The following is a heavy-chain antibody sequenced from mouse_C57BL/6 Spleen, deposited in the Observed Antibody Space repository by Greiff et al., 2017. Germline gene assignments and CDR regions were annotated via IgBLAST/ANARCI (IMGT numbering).Heavy chain of an antibody. CDR1: GYTFTSYW. Sequence: QVQLQQPGAELVMPGASVKLSCKASGYTFTSYWMHWVKQRPGQGLEWIGEIDPSDSYTNYNQKFKGKSTLTVDKSSSTAYMQLSSLTSEDSAVYYCAREGPWVAYWGQGTLVTVSA. V-gene: IGHV1-69*01. CDR3: AREGPWVAY. CDR2: IDPSDSYT. J-gene: IGHJ3*01.